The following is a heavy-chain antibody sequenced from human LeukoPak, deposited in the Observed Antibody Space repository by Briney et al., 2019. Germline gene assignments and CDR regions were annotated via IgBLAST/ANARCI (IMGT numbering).Heavy chain of an antibody. CDR3: AKDGAAAARTFDY. Sequence: GRSLRLSCAASGFTFDDYAMHWVRQAPGKGLEWVSGISWNSGSMGYADSVKGRFTISRDNAKNSLYLQMNSLRAEDTALYYCAKDGAAAARTFDYWGQGTLVTVSS. CDR1: GFTFDDYA. CDR2: ISWNSGSM. J-gene: IGHJ4*02. D-gene: IGHD6-13*01. V-gene: IGHV3-9*01.